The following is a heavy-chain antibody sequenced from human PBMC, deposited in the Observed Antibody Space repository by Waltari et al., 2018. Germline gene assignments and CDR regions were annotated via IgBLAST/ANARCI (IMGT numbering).Heavy chain of an antibody. CDR3: AREWYSGSYYQIEHFDY. V-gene: IGHV1-69*13. J-gene: IGHJ4*02. CDR1: GGTFSSYA. Sequence: QVQLVQSGAEVKKPGSSVKVSCKASGGTFSSYAISWVRQAPGQGLEWMGGSMPIFGTANYAQKFQGRVTITADESTSTAYMELSSLRSEDTAVYYCAREWYSGSYYQIEHFDYWGQGTLVTVSS. D-gene: IGHD1-26*01. CDR2: SMPIFGTA.